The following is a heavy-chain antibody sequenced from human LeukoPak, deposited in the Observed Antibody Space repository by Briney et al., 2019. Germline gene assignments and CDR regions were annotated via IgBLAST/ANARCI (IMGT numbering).Heavy chain of an antibody. Sequence: PGGSLRLSCAASGFTFRSYWMSWVRQAPGKGLEWVANMKLDGSEEYYVDSVKGRFTISSDNAKNSLYLQMNSLRVDDTAVYYCARWARYCSSGSCYSWIDPWGQGTLVTVSS. CDR1: GFTFRSYW. J-gene: IGHJ5*02. D-gene: IGHD2-15*01. V-gene: IGHV3-7*01. CDR3: ARWARYCSSGSCYSWIDP. CDR2: MKLDGSEE.